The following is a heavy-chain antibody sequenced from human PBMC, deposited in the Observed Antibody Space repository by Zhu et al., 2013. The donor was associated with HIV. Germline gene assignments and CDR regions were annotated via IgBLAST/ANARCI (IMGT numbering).Heavy chain of an antibody. Sequence: QVQLQESGPGLVKPSETLSLTCTVSGGSISSYYWSWIRQPPGKGLEWIGYIYYSGSTNYNPSLKSRVTISVDTSKNQFSLKLSSVTAADTAVYYCAGIGAKLPRGGWFDPWGQGTLVTVSS. V-gene: IGHV4-59*01. J-gene: IGHJ5*02. CDR1: GGSISSYY. D-gene: IGHD2-15*01. CDR3: AGIGAKLPRGGWFDP. CDR2: IYYSGST.